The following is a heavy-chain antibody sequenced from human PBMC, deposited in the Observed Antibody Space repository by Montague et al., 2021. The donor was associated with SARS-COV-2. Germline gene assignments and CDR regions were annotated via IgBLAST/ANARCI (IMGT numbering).Heavy chain of an antibody. CDR2: IYYTGST. CDR3: ARPGRGYSYGLDAFEV. V-gene: IGHV4-39*01. J-gene: IGHJ3*01. Sequence: SETLSLICTVSGGSISNSIYYWGWIRQPPGKGLEWIGSIYYTGSTYYNPSLKSRVTISMNTSNNQFFLKLTSVTAADTAVYYCARPGRGYSYGLDAFEVWGQGTMVTVSS. D-gene: IGHD5-18*01. CDR1: GGSISNSIYY.